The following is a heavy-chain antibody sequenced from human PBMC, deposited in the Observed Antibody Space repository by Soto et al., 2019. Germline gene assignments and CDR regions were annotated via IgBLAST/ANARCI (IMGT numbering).Heavy chain of an antibody. V-gene: IGHV3-9*01. D-gene: IGHD2-15*01. CDR1: GFKFDDYA. CDR3: ARDRIGRFYAIDV. CDR2: INWSGEMI. Sequence: SLRLSCVASGFKFDDYAINWVRQVAGKGLEWVSAINWSGEMIAYADSVKGRSTISRDNAKNYVSLQINSLRPKDAALYYCARDRIGRFYAIDVWGQGTTVTVSS. J-gene: IGHJ6*02.